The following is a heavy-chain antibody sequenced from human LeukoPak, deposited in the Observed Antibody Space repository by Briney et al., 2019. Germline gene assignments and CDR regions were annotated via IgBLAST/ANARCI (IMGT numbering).Heavy chain of an antibody. CDR3: AREDSSGWSTWFDP. Sequence: SETLSLTCAVSGGSISSSNWWSWVRQPPGKGLEWIGEIYHSGTANYNPSLKSRVTISVDKSKNQFSLKLSSVTAADTAVYYCAREDSSGWSTWFDPWGQGTLVTVSS. V-gene: IGHV4-4*02. CDR1: GGSISSSNW. D-gene: IGHD6-19*01. CDR2: IYHSGTA. J-gene: IGHJ5*02.